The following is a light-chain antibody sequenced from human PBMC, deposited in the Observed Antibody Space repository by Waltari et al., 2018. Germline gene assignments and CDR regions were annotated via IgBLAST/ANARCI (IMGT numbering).Light chain of an antibody. CDR3: CSYAGGTASIL. CDR1: SSDVGSHNL. CDR2: DDS. V-gene: IGLV2-23*01. Sequence: QSALTQPASVSGSPGQSITISCTGTSSDVGSHNLVSWYQHHPGKAPKLMIYDDSTPPSGVSKRFSGSKSGNTASLTIAGLQAEDEADYYCCSYAGGTASILLGGGTKLTVL. J-gene: IGLJ2*01.